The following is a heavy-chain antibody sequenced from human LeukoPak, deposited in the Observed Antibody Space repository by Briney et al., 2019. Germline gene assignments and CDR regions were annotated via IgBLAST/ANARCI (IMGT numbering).Heavy chain of an antibody. CDR1: GGSFSGYY. D-gene: IGHD1-1*01. V-gene: IGHV4-34*01. Sequence: PETLSLTCAVYGGSFSGYYWSWIRQPPGKGLEWIGEINHSGSTNYNPSLKSRVTISVDTSKNQFSLKLSSETAADTAVYYCARGELERAFDYWGQGTLVTVSS. CDR2: INHSGST. CDR3: ARGELERAFDY. J-gene: IGHJ4*02.